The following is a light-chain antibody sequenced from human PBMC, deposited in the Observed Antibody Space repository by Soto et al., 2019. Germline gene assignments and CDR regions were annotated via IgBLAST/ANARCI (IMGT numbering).Light chain of an antibody. CDR2: WAS. J-gene: IGKJ4*01. CDR1: QSVLSSSNNKNF. V-gene: IGKV4-1*01. CDR3: QQYYSPPLT. Sequence: DCMMTKSPDSLAVSLGERATINCKSSQSVLSSSNNKNFLAWFQQKPGQPPKLLISWASTRESGVPDRFSGSGSGTNFTLTISSLQAEDVAVYYCQQYYSPPLTFGGVTIVDIK.